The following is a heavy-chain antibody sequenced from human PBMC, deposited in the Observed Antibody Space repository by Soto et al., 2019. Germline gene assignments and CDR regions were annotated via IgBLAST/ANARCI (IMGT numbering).Heavy chain of an antibody. CDR3: VGVRPTLFDY. CDR2: MYKDESPK. Sequence: EVQLVESGGGLVEPGGPLGLSVEASGLIFSNFWMHWVRQAPGKGLVWVSRMYKDESPKDYADFAKGRFTISRDNAKNTLYLQMSSLRPEDTAVYYCVGVRPTLFDYWGRGALVTVSS. J-gene: IGHJ4*02. V-gene: IGHV3-74*01. CDR1: GLIFSNFW.